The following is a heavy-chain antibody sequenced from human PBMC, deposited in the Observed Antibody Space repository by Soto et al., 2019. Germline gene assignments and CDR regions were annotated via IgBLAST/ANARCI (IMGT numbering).Heavy chain of an antibody. D-gene: IGHD2-15*01. V-gene: IGHV1-8*01. CDR1: GYTFTSYD. J-gene: IGHJ4*02. CDR3: ARDSSSVGGYYLDY. CDR2: MNPNSGNT. Sequence: QVQLVQSGAEVKKPGASVKVSCKASGYTFTSYDINWVRQATGQGLEWMGWMNPNSGNTGYAQKFQGRVTMTRNTSISTAYMELSSLRSEDTAVYYCARDSSSVGGYYLDYWGQGTLVTVSS.